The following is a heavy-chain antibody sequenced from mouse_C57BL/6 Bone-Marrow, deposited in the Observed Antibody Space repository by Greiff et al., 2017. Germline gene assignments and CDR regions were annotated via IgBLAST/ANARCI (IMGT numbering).Heavy chain of an antibody. CDR3: ARHPDYYASERGYFDV. Sequence: EVKLVESGGGLVQPGGSLKLSCAASGFTFSDYGMAWVRQAPRKGPEWVAFISNLAYSIYYADTVTGRFTISRENAKNTLYLEMSSLRSEDTAMYYCARHPDYYASERGYFDVWGTGTTVTVSS. J-gene: IGHJ1*03. V-gene: IGHV5-15*01. D-gene: IGHD1-1*01. CDR1: GFTFSDYG. CDR2: ISNLAYSI.